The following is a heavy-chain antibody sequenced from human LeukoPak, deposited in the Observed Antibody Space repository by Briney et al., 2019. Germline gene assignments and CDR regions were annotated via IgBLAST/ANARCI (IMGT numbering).Heavy chain of an antibody. CDR1: GFTVSSNS. CDR3: ARRAGEYSHPYDY. J-gene: IGHJ4*02. Sequence: GGSLRLSCTVSGFTVSSNSMSWVRQAPGKGLEWVSFIYSSGNTHYSDSVKGRFTISRDNSKNTLYLQMNSLTADDTAVYYCARRAGEYSHPYDYWGQGTLVTVSS. D-gene: IGHD4-17*01. CDR2: IYSSGNT. V-gene: IGHV3-53*01.